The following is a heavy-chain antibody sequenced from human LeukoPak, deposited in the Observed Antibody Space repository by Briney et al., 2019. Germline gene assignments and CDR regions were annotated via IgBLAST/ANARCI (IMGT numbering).Heavy chain of an antibody. D-gene: IGHD2-2*02. V-gene: IGHV3-20*04. CDR1: GFTFDDYG. CDR2: INWNGGST. CDR3: AGSPGYCSSTSCYTGYMDV. J-gene: IGHJ6*03. Sequence: GGSLRLSCAASGFTFDDYGMSWVRQAPGKGLEWVSGINWNGGSTGYADSVKGRFTISRDNAKSSLYLQMNSLRAEDTALYYCAGSPGYCSSTSCYTGYMDVWGKGTTVTVSS.